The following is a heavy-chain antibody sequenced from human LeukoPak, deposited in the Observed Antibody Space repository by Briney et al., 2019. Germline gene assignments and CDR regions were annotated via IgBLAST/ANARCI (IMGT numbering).Heavy chain of an antibody. CDR2: IGSTRSAE. J-gene: IGHJ4*02. CDR1: GFIFSTYS. V-gene: IGHV3-48*02. D-gene: IGHD2-21*01. Sequence: PGGSLRLSCAASGFIFSTYSMNWVRQAPGKGLEWVSYIGSTRSAEYYADSVEGRFTISRDNAKNSVYLQMNSLRDEDTAVYYCARDWSYSFDYWGQGTLVTVSS. CDR3: ARDWSYSFDY.